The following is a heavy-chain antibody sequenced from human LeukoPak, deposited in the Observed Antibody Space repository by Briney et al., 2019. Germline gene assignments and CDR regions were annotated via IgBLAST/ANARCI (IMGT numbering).Heavy chain of an antibody. J-gene: IGHJ4*02. CDR3: ARDRLPGPR. Sequence: SQTLSLTCTVSGGSISSGDYYWSWLRQPPGMGLEWIGYIYYSGSTYYHPSLKSRVTISVDTSKNQFSLKLSSVTAADTAVYYCARDRLPGPRWGQGTLVTVSS. CDR1: GGSISSGDYY. CDR2: IYYSGST. V-gene: IGHV4-30-4*01. D-gene: IGHD2-21*01.